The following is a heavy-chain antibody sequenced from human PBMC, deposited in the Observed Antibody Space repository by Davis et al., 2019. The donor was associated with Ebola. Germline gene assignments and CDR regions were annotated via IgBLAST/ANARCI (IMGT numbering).Heavy chain of an antibody. V-gene: IGHV1-69*13. Sequence: ASSVKVSCKASGDTLSSYAIRWVRQAHGQGLEWMGGLIPMFGSANSAQEFKGSVTITADESTSTAYMELSSLRSDDTAVYYCARDSGHDYKPTFDWYFDLWGRGTLVTVSS. J-gene: IGHJ2*01. D-gene: IGHD4-11*01. CDR3: ARDSGHDYKPTFDWYFDL. CDR2: LIPMFGSA. CDR1: GDTLSSYA.